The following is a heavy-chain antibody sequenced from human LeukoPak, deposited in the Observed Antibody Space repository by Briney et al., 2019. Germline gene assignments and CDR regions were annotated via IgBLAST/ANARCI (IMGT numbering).Heavy chain of an antibody. CDR2: IQQDGSKK. CDR3: ARVRKLRTRGVMDPLDY. J-gene: IGHJ4*02. V-gene: IGHV3-7*01. D-gene: IGHD3-10*01. CDR1: GFTFNYYW. Sequence: GGSLRLSCAASGFTFNYYWLTWVRQAPGKGLEWVANIQQDGSKKYYVDSVKGRFIISRDNAKNSLYPQMNSLRAEDTAVYYCARVRKLRTRGVMDPLDYWGQGTLVTVSS.